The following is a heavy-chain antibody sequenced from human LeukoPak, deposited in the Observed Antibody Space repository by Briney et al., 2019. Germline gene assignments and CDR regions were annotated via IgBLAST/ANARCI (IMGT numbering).Heavy chain of an antibody. J-gene: IGHJ4*02. V-gene: IGHV3-48*01. CDR2: ISGDGTNI. CDR3: ARERVTPFMDY. CDR1: GFTFSSYS. Sequence: SGGSLRLSCAASGFTFSSYSMNWVRQAPGKGLEWISYISGDGTNIYYAHSVWGRFTISRDSAKNSLYLQMNSLMAEDTAVYYCARERVTPFMDYWGQGTLVTVSS. D-gene: IGHD2-21*02.